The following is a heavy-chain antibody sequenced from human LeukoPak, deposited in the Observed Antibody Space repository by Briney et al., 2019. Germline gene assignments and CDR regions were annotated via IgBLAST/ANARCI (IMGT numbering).Heavy chain of an antibody. Sequence: SETLSLTCAVYGGSFSGYYWSWIRQPPGKGLEWIGVIHNSGSTNYNPSLKSRVTISVDPSKTQFSQKLTSVPAADTAVYYCARGGGHYWYFDLWGRGTLVTVSS. CDR2: IHNSGST. CDR3: ARGGGHYWYFDL. J-gene: IGHJ2*01. V-gene: IGHV4-34*01. CDR1: GGSFSGYY.